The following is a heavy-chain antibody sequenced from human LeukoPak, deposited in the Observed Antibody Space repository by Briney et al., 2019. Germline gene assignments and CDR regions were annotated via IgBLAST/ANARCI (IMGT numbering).Heavy chain of an antibody. D-gene: IGHD3-22*01. CDR2: INHSGST. J-gene: IGHJ4*02. V-gene: IGHV4-34*01. CDR3: ARKERTYYYDSSGYYGY. Sequence: KPSETLSLTCAVYGGSFSGYYWSWIRQPPGKGLEWIGEINHSGSTNYNPSLKGRVTISVDTSKNQFSLKLSSVTAADTAVYYCARKERTYYYDSSGYYGYWGQGTLVTVSS. CDR1: GGSFSGYY.